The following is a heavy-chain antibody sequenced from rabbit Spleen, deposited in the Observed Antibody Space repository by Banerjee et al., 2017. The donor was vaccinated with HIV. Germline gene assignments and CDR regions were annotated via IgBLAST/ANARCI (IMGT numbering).Heavy chain of an antibody. CDR2: IYTGNGKT. J-gene: IGHJ4*01. V-gene: IGHV1S45*01. D-gene: IGHD4-2*01. CDR1: GFSFSSTYD. CDR3: ARDAGTYDYIDVYFSL. Sequence: QEQLVESGGGLVKPGASLTLTCTASGFSFSSTYDMCWVRQAPGKGLEWIGCIYTGNGKTYYASWAKGRFTISKSSSTTVTLQMTSLTAADTATYFCARDAGTYDYIDVYFSLWGQGTLVTVS.